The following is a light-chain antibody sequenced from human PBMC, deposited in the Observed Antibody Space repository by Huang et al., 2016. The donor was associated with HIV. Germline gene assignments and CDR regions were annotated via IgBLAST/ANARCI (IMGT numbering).Light chain of an antibody. CDR3: QKYNDWPLT. CDR2: GVS. Sequence: EIVMTQSPATLSVSPGERVTLSFRSSQSLSSQLAWYQQKRGQAPRLLIYGVSTRATDIPARFSGSGSGTDFTLTINSLQSEDFATYYCQKYNDWPLTFGQGTEVEIK. V-gene: IGKV3-15*01. CDR1: QSLSSQ. J-gene: IGKJ1*01.